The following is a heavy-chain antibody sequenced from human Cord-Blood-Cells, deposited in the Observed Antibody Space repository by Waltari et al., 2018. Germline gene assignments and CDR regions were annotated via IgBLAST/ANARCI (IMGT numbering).Heavy chain of an antibody. Sequence: QLQLQESGPGLVKPSATLSLTCTVSGGPISSSSYYCGWIRQPPGKGLEWIGSIYYSGSTYYNPSLKSRVTISVDTSKNQFSLKLSSVTAADTAVYYCARQDIVVVPAAIGYFDYWGQGTLVTVSS. J-gene: IGHJ4*02. CDR2: IYYSGST. V-gene: IGHV4-39*01. CDR3: ARQDIVVVPAAIGYFDY. D-gene: IGHD2-2*01. CDR1: GGPISSSSYY.